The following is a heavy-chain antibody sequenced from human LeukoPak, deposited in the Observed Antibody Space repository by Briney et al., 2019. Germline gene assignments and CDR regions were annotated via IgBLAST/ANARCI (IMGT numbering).Heavy chain of an antibody. J-gene: IGHJ5*02. V-gene: IGHV4-30-4*07. CDR2: FYYSGST. CDR3: ARESNYHGSGTGWFDP. D-gene: IGHD3-10*01. CDR1: GGSISRGGYS. Sequence: SETLSLTCAVSGGSISRGGYSWGWIRQPPGKGLEWIGYFYYSGSTYYNPSRKSRVTISVDTSTNQLPLKLSSVTAADTALYYCARESNYHGSGTGWFDPWGQGTLVTVSS.